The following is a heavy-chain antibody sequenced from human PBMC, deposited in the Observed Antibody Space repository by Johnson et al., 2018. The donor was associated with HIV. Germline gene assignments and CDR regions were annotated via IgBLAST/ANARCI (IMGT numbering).Heavy chain of an antibody. CDR3: ARVGDRAMIVGGTDAFDI. D-gene: IGHD3-22*01. Sequence: EQLVESGGGVVRPGESLRLSCAASGFTFDDYGMSWVRQGPGKGLEWVSGINWNGGSIGYGDSVKGRFTISRDNAKNSLYLQMNSLRAEDTALYYCARVGDRAMIVGGTDAFDIWGQGTMVTVSS. J-gene: IGHJ3*02. V-gene: IGHV3-20*04. CDR1: GFTFDDYG. CDR2: INWNGGSI.